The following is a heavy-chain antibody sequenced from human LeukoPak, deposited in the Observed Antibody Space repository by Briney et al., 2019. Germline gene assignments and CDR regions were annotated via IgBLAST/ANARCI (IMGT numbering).Heavy chain of an antibody. Sequence: PGGSLRLSCAASAASGFIFSSYGMHWVRQAPGKGLEWVAFIWYDGSKKYYADSVKGRFTISRDNSKNTVSLQMNSLRTEDTGVYYCVKDCGLGGDRDHWGQGTLVTVAS. CDR1: GFIFSSYG. CDR3: VKDCGLGGDRDH. CDR2: IWYDGSKK. J-gene: IGHJ4*02. D-gene: IGHD2-21*01. V-gene: IGHV3-30*02.